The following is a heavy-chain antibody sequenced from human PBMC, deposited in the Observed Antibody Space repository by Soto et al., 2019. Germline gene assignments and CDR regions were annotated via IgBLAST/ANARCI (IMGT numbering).Heavy chain of an antibody. CDR2: ISGSGEST. D-gene: IGHD5-12*01. J-gene: IGHJ4*02. V-gene: IGHV3-23*01. CDR1: RFKFASYA. Sequence: GGSLRLSCVASRFKFASYAMSWVRQAPGKGPEWVSGISGSGESTFYADSVKGRFTISRDNSKNTIYLQMNSLRVEDTAKYYCVKEWTPRRAFDYWGQGTLVTVSS. CDR3: VKEWTPRRAFDY.